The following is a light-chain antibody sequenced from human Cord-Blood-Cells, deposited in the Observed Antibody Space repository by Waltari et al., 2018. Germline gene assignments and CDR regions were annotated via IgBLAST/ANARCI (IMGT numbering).Light chain of an antibody. Sequence: QSALTQPASVSGSPGQSITISCTGTSRDVGGYNSVPWYQQHPGKAPKLMIYEVSNRPSGVSNRFSGSKSGNTASLTISGLQAEDEADYYCSSYTSSSTHYVFGTGTKVTVL. J-gene: IGLJ1*01. CDR3: SSYTSSSTHYV. V-gene: IGLV2-14*01. CDR1: SRDVGGYNS. CDR2: EVS.